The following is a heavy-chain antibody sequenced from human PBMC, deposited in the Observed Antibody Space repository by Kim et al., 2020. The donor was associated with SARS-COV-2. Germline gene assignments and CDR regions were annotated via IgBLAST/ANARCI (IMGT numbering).Heavy chain of an antibody. CDR3: ARDRD. CDR1: GFAFSDYY. V-gene: IGHV3-11*06. Sequence: GGSLRLSCAASGFAFSDYYMNWVRQAPGKGLEWVSFISSIGPHTFYADSVRGRFTISRDNAKNSLYLQMAGLRAEDTAVYYCARDRDLGQ. CDR2: ISSIGPHT. D-gene: IGHD3-10*01. J-gene: IGHJ1*01.